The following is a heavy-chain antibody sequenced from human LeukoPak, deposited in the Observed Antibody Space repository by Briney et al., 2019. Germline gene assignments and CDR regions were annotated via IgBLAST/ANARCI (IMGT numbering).Heavy chain of an antibody. Sequence: SETLSLTCTVSGGSISSYYWSWIRQPPGKGLEWIGYIYYSGSTNYNPSLKSRVTISVDTSKNQFSLELSSVTAADTAVYYCARAALSSGWYFYWGQGTLVTVSS. CDR1: GGSISSYY. CDR2: IYYSGST. V-gene: IGHV4-59*01. CDR3: ARAALSSGWYFY. D-gene: IGHD6-19*01. J-gene: IGHJ4*02.